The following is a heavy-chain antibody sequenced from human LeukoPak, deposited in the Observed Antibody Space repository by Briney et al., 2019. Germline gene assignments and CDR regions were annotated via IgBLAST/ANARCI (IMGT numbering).Heavy chain of an antibody. Sequence: ASVKVSCKASGYTFTSYGISWVRQAPGQGLEWMGWISAYNGNTIYAQKLQGRVTMTTDTSTSTAYMELRSLRSDDTAVYYCARSTTGIAAAGTYPYYFDYWGQGTLVTVSS. D-gene: IGHD6-13*01. CDR1: GYTFTSYG. V-gene: IGHV1-18*04. J-gene: IGHJ4*02. CDR3: ARSTTGIAAAGTYPYYFDY. CDR2: ISAYNGNT.